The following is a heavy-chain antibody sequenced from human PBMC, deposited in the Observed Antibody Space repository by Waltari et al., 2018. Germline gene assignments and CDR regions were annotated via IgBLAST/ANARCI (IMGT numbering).Heavy chain of an antibody. CDR1: GGSFSGSY. J-gene: IGHJ4*02. D-gene: IGHD6-19*01. Sequence: QVQLQQWGAGLLKPSETLSLTCAVYGGSFSGSYWSWIRQPPGKGLEWIGEINHSGSTNHNPSLKSRVTISVDTSKNQFSLKLSSVTAADTAVYYCARLIAVAGTFDYWGQGTLVTVSS. CDR2: INHSGST. V-gene: IGHV4-34*01. CDR3: ARLIAVAGTFDY.